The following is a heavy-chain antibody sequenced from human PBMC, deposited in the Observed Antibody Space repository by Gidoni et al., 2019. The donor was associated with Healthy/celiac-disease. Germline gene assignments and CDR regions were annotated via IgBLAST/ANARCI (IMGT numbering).Heavy chain of an antibody. CDR3: ARGQGYGDYDDAFDI. CDR1: GFTVSSNY. D-gene: IGHD4-17*01. J-gene: IGHJ3*02. CDR2: IYSGGST. V-gene: IGHV3-66*01. Sequence: EVQLVESGGGLVQPGGSLRLSCAASGFTVSSNYMSWVRQAPGKGLGWVSVIYSGGSTYYADSVKGRFTISRDNSKNTLYLQMNSLRAEDTAVYYCARGQGYGDYDDAFDIWGQGTMVTVSS.